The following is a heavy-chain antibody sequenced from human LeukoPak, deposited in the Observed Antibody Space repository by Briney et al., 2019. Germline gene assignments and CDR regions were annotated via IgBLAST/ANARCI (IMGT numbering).Heavy chain of an antibody. D-gene: IGHD1-26*01. Sequence: GGSLRLSCAASGFTFSSYTMNWVRQAPGKGLEWVSSISSGSSYIYYADSLKGRFTISRDNAKYSLFLQMDSLRADDTGIYYCAKGKVNHLGALDYWGQGALVTVSS. CDR1: GFTFSSYT. CDR3: AKGKVNHLGALDY. V-gene: IGHV3-21*04. J-gene: IGHJ4*02. CDR2: ISSGSSYI.